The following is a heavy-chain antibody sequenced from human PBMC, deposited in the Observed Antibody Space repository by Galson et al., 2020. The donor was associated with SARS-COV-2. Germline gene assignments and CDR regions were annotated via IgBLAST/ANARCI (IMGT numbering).Heavy chain of an antibody. CDR3: AKDKVGAVAGTKYYFDY. V-gene: IGHV3-33*06. D-gene: IGHD6-19*01. J-gene: IGHJ4*02. Sequence: GGSLRLSCAASGFTFSSYGMHWVRQAPGKGLEWVAVIWSDGSNKYYADSVKGRFTISRDNSKYTLYLQMDSLRAEDTAVYYCAKDKVGAVAGTKYYFDYWGQGTLVTVSS. CDR2: IWSDGSNK. CDR1: GFTFSSYG.